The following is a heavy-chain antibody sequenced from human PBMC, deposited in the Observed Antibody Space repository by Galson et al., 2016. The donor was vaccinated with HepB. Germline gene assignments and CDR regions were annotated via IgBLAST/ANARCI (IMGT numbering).Heavy chain of an antibody. CDR2: IYYKGNT. V-gene: IGHV4-59*01. CDR1: GGSISPYY. CDR3: ARSNFGDYIHY. D-gene: IGHD4-17*01. J-gene: IGHJ4*02. Sequence: SETLSLTCSVSGGSISPYYWSWIRQPPGKGLEWIGYIYYKGNTDYNPSLRGRVTMSVDTSKNHFSLKLTSVTAADTAIYHCARSNFGDYIHYWGQGALVTVSS.